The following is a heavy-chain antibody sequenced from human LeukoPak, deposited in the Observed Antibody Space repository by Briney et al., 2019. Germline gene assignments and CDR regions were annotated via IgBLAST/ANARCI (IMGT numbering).Heavy chain of an antibody. J-gene: IGHJ1*01. Sequence: GGSLRLSCAASGFTFSSYWMHWVRQAPGKGLVWVSRINTDGSSTSYADSVKGRFTISRDNAKNTLYLQMNSLRAEDTAVYYCARVEFGSYPPHWGQGTLVTVSS. V-gene: IGHV3-74*01. CDR3: ARVEFGSYPPH. CDR1: GFTFSSYW. D-gene: IGHD1-26*01. CDR2: INTDGSST.